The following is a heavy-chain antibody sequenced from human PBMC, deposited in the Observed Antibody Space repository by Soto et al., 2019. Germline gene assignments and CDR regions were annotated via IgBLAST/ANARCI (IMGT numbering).Heavy chain of an antibody. Sequence: PGGSLRLSCAASGFTFSSYAMSWVRQAPGKGLEWVSAISGSGGSTYYADSVKGRFTISRDNSKNTLYLQMNSLRAEDTAVYYCANPYIYCSSTSCLDDYWGQGTLVTVSS. CDR3: ANPYIYCSSTSCLDDY. D-gene: IGHD2-2*01. CDR2: ISGSGGST. V-gene: IGHV3-23*01. J-gene: IGHJ4*02. CDR1: GFTFSSYA.